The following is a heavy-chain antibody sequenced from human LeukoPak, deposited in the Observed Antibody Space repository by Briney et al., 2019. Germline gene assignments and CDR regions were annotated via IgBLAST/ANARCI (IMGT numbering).Heavy chain of an antibody. V-gene: IGHV3-23*01. CDR3: AKDAYYYDSSGYSDY. J-gene: IGHJ4*02. Sequence: AGGSLRLSCAASGFTFSSYAMSWVRQAPGKGLEWVSAISGSGGSTYYADSVKGRFTISRDNSKNTLYLQMNSLSAEDTAVYYCAKDAYYYDSSGYSDYWGQGTLVTVSS. D-gene: IGHD3-22*01. CDR2: ISGSGGST. CDR1: GFTFSSYA.